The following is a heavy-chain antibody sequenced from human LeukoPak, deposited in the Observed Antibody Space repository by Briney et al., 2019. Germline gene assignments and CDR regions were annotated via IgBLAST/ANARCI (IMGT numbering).Heavy chain of an antibody. CDR1: GGSISSGSYY. D-gene: IGHD1-26*01. CDR2: IYTSGST. CDR3: ARYRTSGSYLFDY. V-gene: IGHV4-61*02. J-gene: IGHJ4*02. Sequence: KPSETLSLTCTVSGGSISSGSYYWSRIRQPAGKGLEWIGRIYTSGSTNYNPSLKSRVTMSVDTSKNQFSLKLTSVTAADTAVYYCARYRTSGSYLFDYWGQGTLVTVSS.